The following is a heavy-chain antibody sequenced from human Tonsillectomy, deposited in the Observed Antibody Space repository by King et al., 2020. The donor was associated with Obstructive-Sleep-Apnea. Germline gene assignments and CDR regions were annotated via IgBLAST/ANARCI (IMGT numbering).Heavy chain of an antibody. CDR3: CIAAPNYYFDY. V-gene: IGHV1-69*01. CDR2: IIPIFGTA. Sequence: QLVHSGAEVKKPGSSVKVSCKASGGTFSSYAISWVRQAPGQGREWMVGIIPIFGTANYAQKFQGRVTITAAESTSTAYMELSSLRSEDTAVYYCCIAAPNYYFDYWGQGTLVTVSS. CDR1: GGTFSSYA. D-gene: IGHD6-13*01. J-gene: IGHJ4*02.